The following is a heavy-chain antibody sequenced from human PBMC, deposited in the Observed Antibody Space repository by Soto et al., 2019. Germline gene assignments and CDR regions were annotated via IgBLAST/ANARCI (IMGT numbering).Heavy chain of an antibody. CDR1: GGSLSGYY. Sequence: SETLSLTCTVSGGSLSGYYWSWIRQPPGKGLEWIGYIYYSGSTSYNPSLRSRLTISVDTSKNQFSLRLTSVTAADTAVYYCAREDSSCYTFFDYWGQGTLVTVSS. CDR2: IYYSGST. CDR3: AREDSSCYTFFDY. J-gene: IGHJ4*02. V-gene: IGHV4-59*01. D-gene: IGHD3-22*01.